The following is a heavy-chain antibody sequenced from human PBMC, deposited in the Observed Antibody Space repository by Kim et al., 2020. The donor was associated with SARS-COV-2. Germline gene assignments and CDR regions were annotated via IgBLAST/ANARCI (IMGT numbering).Heavy chain of an antibody. CDR3: AKVTTKTAPFYDS. D-gene: IGHD4-4*01. Sequence: GGSLRLSCAASGFTFSSYGLTWVRQAPGKGLEWVAGISASGGYTHYAVSVQGRFTISRDNSRNALNLEMNSLRAEDTDIYYCAKVTTKTAPFYDSWGQGTLVPVSS. CDR1: GFTFSSYG. V-gene: IGHV3-23*01. J-gene: IGHJ4*02. CDR2: ISASGGYT.